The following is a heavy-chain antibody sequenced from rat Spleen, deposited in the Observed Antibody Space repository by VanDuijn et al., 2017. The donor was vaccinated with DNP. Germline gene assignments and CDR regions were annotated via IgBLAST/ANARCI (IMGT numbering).Heavy chain of an antibody. J-gene: IGHJ2*01. Sequence: EVQLVESGGGLVQPGRSLKLSCAASGFTFSDYNMAWVRQAPKKGLEWVATIIYDGSRTYYRDSVKGRFTISRDNAKSTLYLHMNSLGSEDTATYYCARLLAGRSYYFDSWGQGVMVTVSS. CDR2: IIYDGSRT. CDR3: ARLLAGRSYYFDS. V-gene: IGHV5S10*01. D-gene: IGHD1-4*01. CDR1: GFTFSDYN.